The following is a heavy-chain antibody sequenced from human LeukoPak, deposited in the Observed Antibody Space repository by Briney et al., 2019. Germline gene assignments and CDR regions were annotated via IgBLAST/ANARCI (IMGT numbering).Heavy chain of an antibody. CDR2: ISLRSGDT. J-gene: IGHJ5*02. CDR1: GYSFTDYY. V-gene: IGHV1-2*02. Sequence: ASVKVSCKSSGYSFTDYYKHWVRQAPGQGLEWMGWISLRSGDTGYAQKFQGRVTMTRDTSINTAYMELSRLRFDDTAVYYCARGNEIFGVITIKTWFDHWGQGTVVTVSS. CDR3: ARGNEIFGVITIKTWFDH. D-gene: IGHD3-3*01.